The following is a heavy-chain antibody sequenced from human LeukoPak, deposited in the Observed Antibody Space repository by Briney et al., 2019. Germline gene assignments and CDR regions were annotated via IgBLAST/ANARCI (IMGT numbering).Heavy chain of an antibody. CDR2: ISGGGGST. D-gene: IGHD6-19*01. CDR1: AFTFSSYA. V-gene: IGHV3-23*01. Sequence: AAGSLTRSCAASAFTFSSYAMSWVRQAPGKGLEWCSAISGGGGSTDYADSGKGRFNISRDNSKNTLYMQMNSVRAEDTAVYYCAKVTRGGYSSGWYPPAFDPWGQGTLVTVSS. CDR3: AKVTRGGYSSGWYPPAFDP. J-gene: IGHJ5*02.